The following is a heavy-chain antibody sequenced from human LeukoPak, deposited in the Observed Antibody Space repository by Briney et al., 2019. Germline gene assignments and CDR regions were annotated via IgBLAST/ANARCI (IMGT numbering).Heavy chain of an antibody. D-gene: IGHD3-22*01. J-gene: IGHJ4*02. CDR3: TTFLIGYDSSGYLDY. CDR2: IKSKTDGGTT. V-gene: IGHV3-15*01. Sequence: GSLRLSCAASGFTFSNAWMSWVRQAPGKGLEWVGRIKSKTDGGTTDYAAPVKGRFTISRDDSKNTLYLQMNSLKTEDTAVYYCTTFLIGYDSSGYLDYWGQGTLVTVSS. CDR1: GFTFSNAW.